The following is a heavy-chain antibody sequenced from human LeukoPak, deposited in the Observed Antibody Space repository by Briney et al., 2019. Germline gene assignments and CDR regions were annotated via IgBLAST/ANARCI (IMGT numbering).Heavy chain of an antibody. D-gene: IGHD3-10*01. CDR2: IYHSGST. CDR1: GGSISSSNW. J-gene: IGHJ4*02. CDR3: AKQDHYALGLIDY. V-gene: IGHV4-4*02. Sequence: PSGTLSLTCAVSGGSISSSNWWSWVRQPPGKGLEWIGEIYHSGSTNYNPSLKSRVTIPLDKSRNQFSLRLSSVTAADTAVYYCAKQDHYALGLIDYWGQGTLVTVSS.